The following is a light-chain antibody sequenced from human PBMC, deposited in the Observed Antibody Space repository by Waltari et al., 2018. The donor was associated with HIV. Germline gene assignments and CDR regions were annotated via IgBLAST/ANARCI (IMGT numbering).Light chain of an antibody. CDR1: SHDLRHDNS. CDR2: EVS. J-gene: IGLJ3*02. Sequence: QSALTQPASVSGSPGQSITISCTGTSHDLRHDNSVPWYQHHPGKAPKVIIYEVSNRPSGVSSRFSGSISANTASLTISGLQAEDEADYFCTSYISSSSPVFGGGTKVTVL. CDR3: TSYISSSSPV. V-gene: IGLV2-14*01.